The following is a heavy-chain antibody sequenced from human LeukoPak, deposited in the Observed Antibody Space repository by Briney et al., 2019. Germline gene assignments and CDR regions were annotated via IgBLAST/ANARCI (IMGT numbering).Heavy chain of an antibody. CDR1: GFTFSSYS. Sequence: PGGSLRLSCAASGFTFSSYSMNWVRQAPGKGLEWVSSISSSSSYIYYADSVKGRFTISRDNSKNTLYVQMNSLRADDTAVYYCTKAKSSAFEIWGQGTMVTVSS. V-gene: IGHV3-21*04. J-gene: IGHJ3*02. CDR3: TKAKSSAFEI. CDR2: ISSSSSYI.